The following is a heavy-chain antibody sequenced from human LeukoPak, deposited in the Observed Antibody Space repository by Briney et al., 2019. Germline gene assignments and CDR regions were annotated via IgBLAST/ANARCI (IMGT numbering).Heavy chain of an antibody. Sequence: GGSLRLSCAASGFTFSSYWMHWVRQAPGKGLVWVSRINSDGSSTSYADSVKGRFTISRDNAKNSLYLQMNSLRAEDTALYYCAKDIAGAVAGTIDYWGQGTLVTVSS. V-gene: IGHV3-74*01. CDR1: GFTFSSYW. J-gene: IGHJ4*02. CDR2: INSDGSST. D-gene: IGHD6-19*01. CDR3: AKDIAGAVAGTIDY.